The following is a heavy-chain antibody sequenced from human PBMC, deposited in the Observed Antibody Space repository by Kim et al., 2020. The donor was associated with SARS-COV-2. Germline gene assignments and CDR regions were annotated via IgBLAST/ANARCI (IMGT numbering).Heavy chain of an antibody. V-gene: IGHV4-39*01. CDR1: GGSISSSSYY. Sequence: SETLSLTCTVSGGSISSSSYYWGWIRQPPGKGLEWIGSIYYSGSTYYNPSLKSRVTISVDTSKNQFSLKLSSVTAADTAVYYCARLGGSYLNFDYWGQGTLVTVSS. CDR3: ARLGGSYLNFDY. CDR2: IYYSGST. J-gene: IGHJ4*02. D-gene: IGHD1-26*01.